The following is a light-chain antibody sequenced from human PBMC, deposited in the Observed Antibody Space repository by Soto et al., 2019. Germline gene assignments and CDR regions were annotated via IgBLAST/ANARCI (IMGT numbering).Light chain of an antibody. V-gene: IGLV2-14*01. Sequence: QSVLTQPASVSESPGQSITIPCTGTSSDVGIYNYVSCYQQHPGKAPKLLIYEVSSRPSGVSYRFSGSKSGNTASLTISGLQAEDEADYYCTSYTTSSTLVFGTGTKLTVL. CDR3: TSYTTSSTLV. J-gene: IGLJ1*01. CDR1: SSDVGIYNY. CDR2: EVS.